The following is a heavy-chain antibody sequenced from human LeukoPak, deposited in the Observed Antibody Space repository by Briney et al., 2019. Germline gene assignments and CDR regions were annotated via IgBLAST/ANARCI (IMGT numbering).Heavy chain of an antibody. CDR2: IYPGDSDT. D-gene: IGHD5-24*01. V-gene: IGHV5-51*01. CDR1: GYSFTGYW. J-gene: IGHJ3*02. Sequence: GESLKISCKGSGYSFTGYWIGWVRQMPGKGLEWMGIIYPGDSDTRYSPSFQGQVTISADKSISTAYLQWSSLKASDTAMYYCARHSDEAWLQSHDAFDIWGQGTMVTVSS. CDR3: ARHSDEAWLQSHDAFDI.